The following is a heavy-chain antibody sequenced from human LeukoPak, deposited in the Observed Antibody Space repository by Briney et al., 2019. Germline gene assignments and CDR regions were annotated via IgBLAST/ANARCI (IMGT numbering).Heavy chain of an antibody. CDR2: MNPNSGNT. Sequence: ASVKVSCKASGYTFTSYDINWVRQATGQGLEWMGWMNPNSGNTGYAQKFQGRVTITRNTSISTAYMELSSLRSEDTAVYYCARGLRLGYCSSTSCLGAFDIWGQGTMVTVSS. V-gene: IGHV1-8*03. CDR1: GYTFTSYD. D-gene: IGHD2-2*01. J-gene: IGHJ3*02. CDR3: ARGLRLGYCSSTSCLGAFDI.